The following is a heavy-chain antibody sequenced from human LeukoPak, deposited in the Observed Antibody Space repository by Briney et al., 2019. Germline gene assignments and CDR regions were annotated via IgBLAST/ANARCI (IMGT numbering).Heavy chain of an antibody. Sequence: PGGSLRLSCAASGFTFSSYGMSWVRQAPGKGLEWVSAISGTGGTTYYADSVKGRFTISRDNSKNTLYLQMNSLRAEDTAVYYCARRAGAYSHPYHYWGQGTLVTVSS. J-gene: IGHJ4*02. CDR1: GFTFSSYG. V-gene: IGHV3-23*01. CDR2: ISGTGGTT. D-gene: IGHD4/OR15-4a*01. CDR3: ARRAGAYSHPYHY.